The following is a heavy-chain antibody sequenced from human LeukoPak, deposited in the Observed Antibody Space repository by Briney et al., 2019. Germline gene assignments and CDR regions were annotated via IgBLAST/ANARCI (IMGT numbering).Heavy chain of an antibody. CDR2: IIPIFGTA. D-gene: IGHD2-15*01. CDR1: RGTFSNYV. J-gene: IGHJ5*02. Sequence: SVKVSCKAVRGTFSNYVISWVRQAPGQGLEWMGGIIPIFGTANYAQKFQGRVTIAADESTSTAYMELSSLRSEDTAVYYCARGVGLQDWFDPWGQGTLVTVSS. CDR3: ARGVGLQDWFDP. V-gene: IGHV1-69*01.